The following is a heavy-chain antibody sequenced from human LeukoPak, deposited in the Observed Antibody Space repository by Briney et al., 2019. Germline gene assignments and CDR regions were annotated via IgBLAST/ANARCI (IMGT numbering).Heavy chain of an antibody. CDR1: GFTVSSNY. Sequence: GGSLRLSCAASGFTVSSNYMSWVRQAPGKGLEWVSVIYSGGSTYYADSVKGRFTISRDNSKNTLYLQMNSLRAEDTAVYYCAKQGRDWLRDYYYYMDVWGKGTTVTISS. J-gene: IGHJ6*03. D-gene: IGHD3-9*01. CDR3: AKQGRDWLRDYYYYMDV. CDR2: IYSGGST. V-gene: IGHV3-66*04.